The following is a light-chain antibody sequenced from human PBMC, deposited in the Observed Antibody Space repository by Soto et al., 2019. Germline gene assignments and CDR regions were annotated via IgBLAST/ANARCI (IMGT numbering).Light chain of an antibody. Sequence: QSALTQPASVSGSPGQSITISCTGTSSDVGAYNYVSWYLQYPGKAPQLMIYDVSIRPSGVSNRFSGSKSGNTASLTISGLQAEDEADYYCNSYTSCNTGVFGGGTKVTVL. CDR2: DVS. V-gene: IGLV2-14*03. CDR3: NSYTSCNTGV. CDR1: SSDVGAYNY. J-gene: IGLJ3*02.